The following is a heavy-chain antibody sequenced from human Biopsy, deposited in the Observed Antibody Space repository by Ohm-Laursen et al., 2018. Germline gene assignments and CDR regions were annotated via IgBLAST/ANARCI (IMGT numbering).Heavy chain of an antibody. D-gene: IGHD3-3*01. CDR1: GGSVRGYY. CDR2: IFDDGAT. Sequence: SQTLSLTCSVSGGSVRGYYWSWIRQTSGTGLAWIGHIFDDGATNYSPSPSFQGRVTLSIDTSENTFSLTLTSLTRADTGVYYCARVGGSGFFAFDIWGRGTTVSVSS. J-gene: IGHJ3*02. V-gene: IGHV4-59*02. CDR3: ARVGGSGFFAFDI.